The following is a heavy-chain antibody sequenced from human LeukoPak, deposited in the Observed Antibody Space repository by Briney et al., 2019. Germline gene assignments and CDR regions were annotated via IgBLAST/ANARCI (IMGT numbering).Heavy chain of an antibody. CDR3: ARVAAGIGFFQH. CDR1: GYSISSGYY. J-gene: IGHJ1*01. CDR2: IHHSGST. V-gene: IGHV4-38-2*02. Sequence: PSETLSLTCIVSGYSISSGYYWGWIRQPPGKGLEWIGNIHHSGSTYYNPSLKSRVTISVDTSKDQLSLKLSSVTAADTAVYYCARVAAGIGFFQHWGQGTLVTVSS. D-gene: IGHD6-13*01.